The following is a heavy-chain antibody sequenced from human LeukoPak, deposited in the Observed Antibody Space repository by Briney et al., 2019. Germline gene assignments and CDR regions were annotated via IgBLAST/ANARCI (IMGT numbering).Heavy chain of an antibody. D-gene: IGHD4-23*01. CDR2: IKQDGSEK. Sequence: GGSLRLSCAASGFTFSSYWMSWVRQTPGKGLEWVANIKQDGSEKNYVDPVRGRFTISRDNAKNSLYLQMNSLRAEDTALYYCARDGDTVLTRGYYYYMDVWGKGTTVTVSS. CDR3: ARDGDTVLTRGYYYYMDV. CDR1: GFTFSSYW. J-gene: IGHJ6*03. V-gene: IGHV3-7*01.